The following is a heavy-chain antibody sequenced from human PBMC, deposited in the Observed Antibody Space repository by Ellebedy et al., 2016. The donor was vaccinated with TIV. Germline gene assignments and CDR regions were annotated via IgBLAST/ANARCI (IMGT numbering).Heavy chain of an antibody. CDR2: IRQDGSEK. J-gene: IGHJ3*02. D-gene: IGHD4-17*01. CDR3: ATDGSYGDYLSPTHAFVI. V-gene: IGHV3-7*01. Sequence: GESLKISCGASGFSFSSYWMSWVRQAPGKGLEWVANIRQDGSEKYYVDSVKGRFTISKDNAKNSRYLHLNSLGAEDTAMYYCATDGSYGDYLSPTHAFVIWGQGTMVTVSS. CDR1: GFSFSSYW.